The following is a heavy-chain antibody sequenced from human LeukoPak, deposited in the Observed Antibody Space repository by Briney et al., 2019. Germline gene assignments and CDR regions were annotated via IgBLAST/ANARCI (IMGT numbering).Heavy chain of an antibody. Sequence: PGGSLRLSCAASGFTFSSYALSWVRQAPGKGLEWVSAISGSGGSTYYADSVKGRFTISRDNSKNTLYLQMNSLRAEDTAVYYCAKDTLYSNYPHYFDYWGQGTLVTVSS. J-gene: IGHJ4*02. CDR3: AKDTLYSNYPHYFDY. D-gene: IGHD4-11*01. CDR2: ISGSGGST. V-gene: IGHV3-23*01. CDR1: GFTFSSYA.